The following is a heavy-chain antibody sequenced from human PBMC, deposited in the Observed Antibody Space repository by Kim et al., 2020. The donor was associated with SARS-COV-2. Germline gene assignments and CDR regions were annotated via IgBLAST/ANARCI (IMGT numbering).Heavy chain of an antibody. D-gene: IGHD6-13*01. CDR3: ASDSFPYSSSWYNWFDP. V-gene: IGHV1-69*13. CDR1: GGTFSSYA. CDR2: IIPIFGTA. Sequence: SVKVSCKASGGTFSSYAISWVRQAPGQGLEWMGGIIPIFGTANYAQKFQGRVTITADESTSTAYMELSSLRSEDTAVYYCASDSFPYSSSWYNWFDPWGQGTLVTVSS. J-gene: IGHJ5*02.